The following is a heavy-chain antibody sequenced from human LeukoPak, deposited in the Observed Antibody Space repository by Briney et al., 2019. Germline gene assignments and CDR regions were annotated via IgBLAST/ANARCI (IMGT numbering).Heavy chain of an antibody. CDR2: ISWNSGSI. CDR1: GFTFDDYA. D-gene: IGHD6-13*01. V-gene: IGHV3-9*01. CDR3: AKGAGYSSSWYVY. Sequence: GGSLRLSCAASGFTFDDYAMHWVRQAPGKGLEWVSGISWNSGSIGYADSVKGRFTISRDNAKNSLYLQMNSLRAEDTALYYCAKGAGYSSSWYVYWGQGTLVTVSS. J-gene: IGHJ4*02.